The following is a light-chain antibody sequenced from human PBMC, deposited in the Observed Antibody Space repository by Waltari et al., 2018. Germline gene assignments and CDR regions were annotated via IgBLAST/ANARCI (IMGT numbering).Light chain of an antibody. CDR1: SSDVGSYAL. V-gene: IGLV2-23*02. J-gene: IGLJ2*01. Sequence: SALTQPASVSASPGQSFTISCTGSSSDVGSYALFAWYQQHPGKAPHLLIYEVDKRPSGVSYRFSGSKSGNAASLTISGLQAEDEAHYFCSSYTYGGPWVFGGGTLLTVL. CDR3: SSYTYGGPWV. CDR2: EVD.